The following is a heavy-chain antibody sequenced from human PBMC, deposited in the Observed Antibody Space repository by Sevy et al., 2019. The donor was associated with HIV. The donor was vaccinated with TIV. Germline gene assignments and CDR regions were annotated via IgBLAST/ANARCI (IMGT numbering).Heavy chain of an antibody. Sequence: GGSLRLSCAASGFTFSNAWMSWVRQAPGKGLEWVGRIKSKTDGGTTDYAAPVKGRFTISRDDSKNTLYLQMNSLKTEDTAVYYCTRYCSSTSCSAAFDIWGQWTMVTVSS. J-gene: IGHJ3*02. D-gene: IGHD2-2*01. CDR2: IKSKTDGGTT. V-gene: IGHV3-15*01. CDR1: GFTFSNAW. CDR3: TRYCSSTSCSAAFDI.